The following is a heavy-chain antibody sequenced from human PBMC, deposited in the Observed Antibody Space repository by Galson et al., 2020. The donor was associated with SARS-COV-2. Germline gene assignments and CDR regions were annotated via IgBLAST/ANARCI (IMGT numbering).Heavy chain of an antibody. CDR1: GFTFSDYY. CDR2: ISSSGSTI. J-gene: IGHJ4*02. D-gene: IGHD3-3*01. CDR3: AREYYDFWSGHPSWFDY. V-gene: IGHV3-11*01. Sequence: NSGGSLRLSCAASGFTFSDYYMSWIRQAPGKGLEWVSYISSSGSTIYYADSVKGRFTISRDNAKNSLYLQMNSLRAEDTAVYYCAREYYDFWSGHPSWFDYWGQGTLVTVSS.